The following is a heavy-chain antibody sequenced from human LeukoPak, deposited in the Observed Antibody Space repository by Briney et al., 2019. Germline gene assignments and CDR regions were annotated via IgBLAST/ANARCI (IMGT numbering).Heavy chain of an antibody. V-gene: IGHV3-9*01. J-gene: IGHJ3*02. CDR1: GFTFDDYA. CDR3: AKGIVPAAMEIDAFDI. Sequence: GGSLRLSCAASGFTFDDYAMHWVRQAPGKGLEWVSGISWNSGSIGYADSVKGRFTISRDNAKNSLYLQMNSLRAEDTALYYCAKGIVPAAMEIDAFDIWGQGTMVTVSS. CDR2: ISWNSGSI. D-gene: IGHD2-2*01.